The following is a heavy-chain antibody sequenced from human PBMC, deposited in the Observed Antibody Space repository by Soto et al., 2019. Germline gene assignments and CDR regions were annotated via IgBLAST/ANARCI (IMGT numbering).Heavy chain of an antibody. CDR1: GGSISSYY. D-gene: IGHD3-3*01. J-gene: IGHJ6*03. V-gene: IGHV4-59*08. Sequence: SETLSLTCTVSGGSISSYYWSWIRQPPGKGLEWIGYIYFSGSTNYNPSLKSRVTILVDMSKNQFSLKLSSVTAADTAVYYCATRAADYDFWSGYYSYYYYMDVWGKGTTVTVS. CDR3: ATRAADYDFWSGYYSYYYYMDV. CDR2: IYFSGST.